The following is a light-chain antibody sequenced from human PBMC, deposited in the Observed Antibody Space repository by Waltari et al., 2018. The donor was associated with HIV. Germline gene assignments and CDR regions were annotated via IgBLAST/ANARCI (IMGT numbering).Light chain of an antibody. CDR1: SSDVGGYNY. CDR3: SSYTSSSTVV. V-gene: IGLV2-14*01. CDR2: EVS. Sequence: QSALTQPAHVSGSPGQSITISCTGTSSDVGGYNYVSWYQQHPGKAPKLMIYEVSNRPLGVSNRFSGSKSGNTASLTISGLQAEDEADYYCSSYTSSSTVVFGGGTKLTVL. J-gene: IGLJ2*01.